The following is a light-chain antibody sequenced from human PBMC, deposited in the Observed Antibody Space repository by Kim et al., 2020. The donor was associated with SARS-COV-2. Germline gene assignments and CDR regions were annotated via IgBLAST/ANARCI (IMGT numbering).Light chain of an antibody. CDR3: QQYHSYPYT. Sequence: DIQMTQSPSTLSASVGDRVTITCRASQSVSSWLAWYHQRPGKAPEVLIYRASFLQSGVPSRFSGSGSGTVFTLTISSLQPDDFATYYCQQYHSYPYTFGQGTRLEI. CDR1: QSVSSW. CDR2: RAS. V-gene: IGKV1-5*03. J-gene: IGKJ2*01.